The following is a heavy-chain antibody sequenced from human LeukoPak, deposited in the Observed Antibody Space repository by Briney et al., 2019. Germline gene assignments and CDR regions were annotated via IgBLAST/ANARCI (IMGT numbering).Heavy chain of an antibody. CDR2: INHSGST. V-gene: IGHV4-34*01. D-gene: IGHD1-1*01. Sequence: PSETLSLTCTVSGGSISSYYWSWIRQPPGKGLEWIGEINHSGSTNYNPSLKSRVTISVDTSKNQFSLKLSSVTAADTAVYYCARGSLDGYFDYWGQGTLVTVSS. CDR3: ARGSLDGYFDY. CDR1: GGSISSYY. J-gene: IGHJ4*02.